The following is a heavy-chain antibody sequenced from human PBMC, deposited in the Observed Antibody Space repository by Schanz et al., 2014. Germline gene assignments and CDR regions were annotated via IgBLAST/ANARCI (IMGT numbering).Heavy chain of an antibody. CDR2: ISANDYDT. V-gene: IGHV3-23*04. D-gene: IGHD4-17*01. J-gene: IGHJ3*02. Sequence: EVLLVESGGGLIQPGGSLRLSCAASGFAFSSFALSWVRQSPGKGLEWVSAISANDYDTYYAPSVKGRFTVSRDNSKNTVYLQMNSLRAEDTALYYCAKDPHKDYGGKPQALDIWGQGTMVTVSS. CDR3: AKDPHKDYGGKPQALDI. CDR1: GFAFSSFA.